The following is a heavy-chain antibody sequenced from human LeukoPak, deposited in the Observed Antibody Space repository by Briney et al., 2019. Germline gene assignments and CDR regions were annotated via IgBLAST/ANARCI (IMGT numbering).Heavy chain of an antibody. CDR2: TRNKANSYTT. D-gene: IGHD2-15*01. CDR1: GFTFSDHY. V-gene: IGHV3-72*01. CDR3: AKELKCSGGSCYSGAYFDY. Sequence: GGSLRLSCAASGFTFSDHYMDWVRQAPGKGLEWVGRTRNKANSYTTEYAASVKGRFTISRDDSKNSLYLQMNSLRAEDTAVYYCAKELKCSGGSCYSGAYFDYWGQGTLVTVSS. J-gene: IGHJ4*02.